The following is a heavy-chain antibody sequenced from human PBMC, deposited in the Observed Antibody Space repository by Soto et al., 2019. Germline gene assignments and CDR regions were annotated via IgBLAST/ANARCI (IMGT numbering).Heavy chain of an antibody. V-gene: IGHV4-39*01. Sequence: SETLSLTCTVSGGSISSSSYYWGWIRQPPGKGLEWIGSIYYSGSTYYNPSLKSRVTISVDTSKNQFSLKLSSVTAADTAVYYCARHRRSTYYYDSSGPDYWGQGTLVTVSS. CDR2: IYYSGST. J-gene: IGHJ4*02. D-gene: IGHD3-22*01. CDR1: GGSISSSSYY. CDR3: ARHRRSTYYYDSSGPDY.